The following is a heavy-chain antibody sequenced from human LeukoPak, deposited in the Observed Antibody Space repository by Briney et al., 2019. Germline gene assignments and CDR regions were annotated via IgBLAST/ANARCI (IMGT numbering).Heavy chain of an antibody. Sequence: GGSLRLSCAASGFTFSSYAMSWVRQAPGKGLEWVANIRRDGSDKYYVDSVKGRFTISRDNAKNSLYLQMNSLRAEDTAVYHCARAGNNWNDDIWFDPWGQGTLVTVSS. V-gene: IGHV3-7*03. J-gene: IGHJ5*02. CDR3: ARAGNNWNDDIWFDP. D-gene: IGHD1-1*01. CDR1: GFTFSSYA. CDR2: IRRDGSDK.